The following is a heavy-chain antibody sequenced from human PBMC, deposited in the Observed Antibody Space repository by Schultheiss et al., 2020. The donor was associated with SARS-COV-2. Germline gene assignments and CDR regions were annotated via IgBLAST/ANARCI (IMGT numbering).Heavy chain of an antibody. V-gene: IGHV3-53*04. Sequence: GESLKISCAASGFTVSSNYMSWVRQAPGKGLEWVSVIYSGGSTYYADSVKGRFTISRHNSKNTLYLQMNSLRAEDTAVYYCALITGGYFDYWGQGTLVTVSS. CDR1: GFTVSSNY. CDR3: ALITGGYFDY. CDR2: IYSGGST. D-gene: IGHD1-14*01. J-gene: IGHJ4*02.